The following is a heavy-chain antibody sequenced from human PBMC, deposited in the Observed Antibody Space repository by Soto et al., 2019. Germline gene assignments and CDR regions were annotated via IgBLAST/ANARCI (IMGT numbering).Heavy chain of an antibody. CDR1: GGTFSSYA. Sequence: SVKVSCKTSGGTFSSYAISWVRQAPGQGLEWMGGIVPIVDTATYAQKFQGRVTITADESTSTAYMELSRLRSDDTAVYYCVRVVAIPGLPAYWGQGTLVTVSS. J-gene: IGHJ4*02. CDR2: IVPIVDTA. CDR3: VRVVAIPGLPAY. V-gene: IGHV1-69*13. D-gene: IGHD2-15*01.